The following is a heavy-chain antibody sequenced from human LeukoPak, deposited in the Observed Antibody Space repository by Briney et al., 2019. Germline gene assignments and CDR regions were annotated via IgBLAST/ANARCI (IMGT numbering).Heavy chain of an antibody. Sequence: GGSLRLSCAASGFTFSSSAMSWVRQAPGKGLERVSVISASGGSTYYADSVKGRFTISRDNSKNTLYLQMNSLRAEDTAVYYCAKYRSAVARDDAFDIWGQGTMVTVSS. J-gene: IGHJ3*02. CDR3: AKYRSAVARDDAFDI. V-gene: IGHV3-23*01. CDR2: ISASGGST. CDR1: GFTFSSSA. D-gene: IGHD3-16*02.